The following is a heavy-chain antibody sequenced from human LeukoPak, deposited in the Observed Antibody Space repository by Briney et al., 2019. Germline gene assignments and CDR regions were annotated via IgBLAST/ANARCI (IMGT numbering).Heavy chain of an antibody. J-gene: IGHJ6*02. Sequence: PSETLSLTCTVSGGSVSSGTYYWSWIRQPPGEGLEWIGYIYYSGSTNYNPSLKSRVTISVDTSKNQFSLKLSSVTAADTAVYYCARAQLNLLVDFGMDVWGQGTTVTVSS. V-gene: IGHV4-61*01. CDR2: IYYSGST. D-gene: IGHD1-1*01. CDR3: ARAQLNLLVDFGMDV. CDR1: GGSVSSGTYY.